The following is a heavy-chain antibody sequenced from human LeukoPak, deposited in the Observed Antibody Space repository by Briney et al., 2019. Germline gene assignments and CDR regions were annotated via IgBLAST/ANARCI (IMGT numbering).Heavy chain of an antibody. D-gene: IGHD3-10*01. J-gene: IGHJ4*02. V-gene: IGHV1-2*02. Sequence: ASVKVSCKASGYTFTGYYMHWVRQAPGQGLEWMGWINPNSGGTNYAQKFQGRVTMTRDTSISTAYMELSRLRSEDTAVYYCATDWRKLGGNYYGSGSYFDYWGQGTLVTVSS. CDR3: ATDWRKLGGNYYGSGSYFDY. CDR2: INPNSGGT. CDR1: GYTFTGYY.